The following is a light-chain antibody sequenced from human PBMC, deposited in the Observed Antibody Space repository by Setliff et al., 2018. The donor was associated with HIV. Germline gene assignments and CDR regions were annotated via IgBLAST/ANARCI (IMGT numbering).Light chain of an antibody. CDR2: EVN. CDR3: SSYAGSDNLV. V-gene: IGLV2-11*01. CDR1: SSDVGVYNY. Sequence: QSALAQPRSVSGSPGQSVTISCTGTSSDVGVYNYVSWYQHHPGRAPKLMIYEVNKRPSGVPDRFSGSRSGNTASLTVSELQAEDEADYYCSSYAGSDNLVFGGGTKVTVL. J-gene: IGLJ2*01.